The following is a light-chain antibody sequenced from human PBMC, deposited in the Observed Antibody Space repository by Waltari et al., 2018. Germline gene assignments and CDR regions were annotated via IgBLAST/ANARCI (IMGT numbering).Light chain of an antibody. CDR2: GAS. CDR3: QQGNSFPPT. CDR1: QGITNW. V-gene: IGKV1-12*01. J-gene: IGKJ1*01. Sequence: DIQMTQFPSAVSASVGDRVTMTCRASQGITNWLAWYQQKPGKAPKLLIYGASILQTGVPSRFSAGGSGTDFTLTISNLQPDDFATYFRQQGNSFPPTFGQGTKVEVK.